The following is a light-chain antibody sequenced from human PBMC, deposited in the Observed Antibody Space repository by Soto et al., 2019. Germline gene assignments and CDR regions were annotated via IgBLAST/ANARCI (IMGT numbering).Light chain of an antibody. V-gene: IGLV2-14*01. J-gene: IGLJ3*02. Sequence: QSALTQPASVSGSPGQSITISCTGTSSDVGAYNYVSWYQQHPGKAPKLMIYGVNNRPSGVSNRFSGSKSGNTASLTISGLQADDEAEYHCNSFTSSSTVVFGGGTKVTVL. CDR3: NSFTSSSTVV. CDR2: GVN. CDR1: SSDVGAYNY.